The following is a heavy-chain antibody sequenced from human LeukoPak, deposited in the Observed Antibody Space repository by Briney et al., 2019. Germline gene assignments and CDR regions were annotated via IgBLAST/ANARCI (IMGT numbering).Heavy chain of an antibody. CDR1: GFXFSSYW. CDR3: ARVLRSHGDLFDY. CDR2: INTDGSST. V-gene: IGHV3-74*01. Sequence: GGSLRLSCAASGFXFSSYWMHWVRQAPVKGLVWVSRINTDGSSTSYADSVKGRFTISRDNAENTLYLQMNSLRAEDTAVYYCARVLRSHGDLFDYWGQGTLVTVSS. J-gene: IGHJ4*02. D-gene: IGHD4-17*01.